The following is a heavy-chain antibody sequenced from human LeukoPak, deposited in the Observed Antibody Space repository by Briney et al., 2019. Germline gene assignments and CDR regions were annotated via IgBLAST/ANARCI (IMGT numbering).Heavy chain of an antibody. CDR1: GYSFTSYW. CDR3: ARLERSMVRGYYGMDV. Sequence: GESLRISCKGSGYSFTSYWISWVRLMPGKGLEWMGRIDPSDSYTNYSPSFQGHVTISADKSISTAYLQWSSLKASDTAMYYCARLERSMVRGYYGMDVWGKGTTVTVSS. D-gene: IGHD3-10*01. CDR2: IDPSDSYT. V-gene: IGHV5-10-1*01. J-gene: IGHJ6*04.